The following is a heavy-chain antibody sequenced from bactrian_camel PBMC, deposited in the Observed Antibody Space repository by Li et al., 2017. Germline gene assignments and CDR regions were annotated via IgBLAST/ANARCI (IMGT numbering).Heavy chain of an antibody. CDR3: AAAKYGYPWTLPLQSDAYNY. J-gene: IGHJ4*01. D-gene: IGHD6*01. Sequence: RLSCASSSATSNTYYMGWFRQAPGKEREGVASIYTQDGRTAYADSVKGRFTISQDNAKNATYLQMSSLAPEDTGMYYCAAAKYGYPWTLPLQSDAYNYWGQGTQVTVS. CDR1: SATSNTYY. V-gene: IGHV3S28*01. CDR2: IYTQDGRT.